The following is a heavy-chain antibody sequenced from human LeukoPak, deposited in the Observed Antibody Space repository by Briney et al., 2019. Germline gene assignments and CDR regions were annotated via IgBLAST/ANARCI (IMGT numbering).Heavy chain of an antibody. CDR1: GYTFTGYY. V-gene: IGHV1-2*02. Sequence: ASVKVSCKASGYTFTGYYMHWVRQAPGQGLEWMGWINPNSGGTNYAQKFQGRVTTTRDTSISTAYMELSRLRSDDTAVYYCARADDSSGYWGSPAPYYFDYWGQGTLVTVSS. D-gene: IGHD3-22*01. CDR3: ARADDSSGYWGSPAPYYFDY. J-gene: IGHJ4*02. CDR2: INPNSGGT.